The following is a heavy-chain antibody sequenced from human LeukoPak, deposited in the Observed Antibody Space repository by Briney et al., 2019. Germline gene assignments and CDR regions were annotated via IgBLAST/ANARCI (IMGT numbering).Heavy chain of an antibody. J-gene: IGHJ4*02. V-gene: IGHV1-46*01. Sequence: GASVKVSCKASGYTFTSYYMHWVRQAPGQGLEWMGIINPSGGSTSYAQKFQGRVTMTRDTSTSTVYMELSSLRSEDTAVYYCSYSSGYSSGWYYFDYWGQGTLVTVSS. CDR1: GYTFTSYY. CDR2: INPSGGST. D-gene: IGHD6-19*01. CDR3: SYSSGYSSGWYYFDY.